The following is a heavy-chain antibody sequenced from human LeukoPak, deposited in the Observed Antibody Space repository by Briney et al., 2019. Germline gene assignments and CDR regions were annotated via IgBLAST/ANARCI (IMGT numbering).Heavy chain of an antibody. CDR2: INPNSGGT. Sequence: ASVKVSCKASGYTFTGYYMHWVRQAPGQGLEWMGWINPNSGGTNYAQKFQGRVTMTGDTSISTAYMELSRLRSDDTAVYYCARDLRSHRPSVGATGYWGQGTLVTVSS. CDR3: ARDLRSHRPSVGATGY. J-gene: IGHJ4*02. V-gene: IGHV1-2*02. CDR1: GYTFTGYY. D-gene: IGHD1-26*01.